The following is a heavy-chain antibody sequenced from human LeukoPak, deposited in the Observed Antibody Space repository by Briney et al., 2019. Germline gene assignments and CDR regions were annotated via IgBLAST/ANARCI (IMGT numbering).Heavy chain of an antibody. V-gene: IGHV3-33*08. CDR3: TGMATISSADYYFDC. D-gene: IGHD5-24*01. J-gene: IGHJ4*02. Sequence: GGSLRLSCAASGFTFSSYWMSWVRQAPGKGLEWVAVIWYDGSNKYYADSVKGRFTISRDNSKNTLYLQMNSLRAEDTAVYYCTGMATISSADYYFDCWGQGTLVTVS. CDR1: GFTFSSYW. CDR2: IWYDGSNK.